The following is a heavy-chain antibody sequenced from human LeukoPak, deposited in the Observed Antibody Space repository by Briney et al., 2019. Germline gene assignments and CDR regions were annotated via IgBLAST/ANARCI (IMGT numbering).Heavy chain of an antibody. J-gene: IGHJ4*02. CDR1: GGSISSGDYY. Sequence: SETLSLTCTVSGGSISSGDYYWSWIRQPPGKGLEWIGYIYYSGSTYYNPSLKSRVTISVDTSKNQFSLKLSSVTAADTAVYYCAREPWFGEQGLDYWGQGTLVTVSS. V-gene: IGHV4-30-4*01. D-gene: IGHD3-10*01. CDR3: AREPWFGEQGLDY. CDR2: IYYSGST.